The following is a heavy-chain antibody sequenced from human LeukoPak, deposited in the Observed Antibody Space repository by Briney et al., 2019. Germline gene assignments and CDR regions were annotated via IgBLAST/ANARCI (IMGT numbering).Heavy chain of an antibody. D-gene: IGHD1-20*01. CDR1: GYTLTELS. V-gene: IGHV1-18*01. CDR3: ARDGRYNLNYADY. J-gene: IGHJ4*02. Sequence: ASVKVSCKVSGYTLTELSMHWVRQAPGQGLEWMGWISGYNGNRNNAQKLQGRVTMTTDTSTSTAYMELRSLRSDDTAVYYCARDGRYNLNYADYWGQGTLVTVSS. CDR2: ISGYNGNR.